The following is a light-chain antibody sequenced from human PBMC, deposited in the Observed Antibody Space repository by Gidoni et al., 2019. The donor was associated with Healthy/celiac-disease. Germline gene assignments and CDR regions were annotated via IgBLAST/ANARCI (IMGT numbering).Light chain of an antibody. Sequence: AIRITQSPSSLSASTGDSVTITCRARQGISSYLAWYQQKPGKAPKLLIYAASTLQSGVPSRFSGSGSGTDFTLTISCLQSEDFATYYCQQYYSYPLTFGPGTKVDIK. CDR1: QGISSY. V-gene: IGKV1-8*01. CDR3: QQYYSYPLT. CDR2: AAS. J-gene: IGKJ3*01.